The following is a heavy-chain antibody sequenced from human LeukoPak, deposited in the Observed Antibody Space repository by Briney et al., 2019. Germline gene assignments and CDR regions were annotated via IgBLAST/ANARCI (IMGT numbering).Heavy chain of an antibody. D-gene: IGHD3-22*01. CDR1: GFTFSNYA. V-gene: IGHV3-74*01. J-gene: IGHJ4*02. Sequence: GGSLRLSCAASGFTFSNYAMTWVRQAPGKGLVWVSRINSDGSSTSYADSVKGRFTISRDNAKNTLYLQMNSLRAEDTAVYYCARDQYYYDSSGYSRHFDYWGQGTLVTVSS. CDR2: INSDGSST. CDR3: ARDQYYYDSSGYSRHFDY.